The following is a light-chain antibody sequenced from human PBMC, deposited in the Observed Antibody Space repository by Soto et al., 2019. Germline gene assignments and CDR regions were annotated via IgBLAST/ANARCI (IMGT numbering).Light chain of an antibody. CDR3: QQYVTSPIT. J-gene: IGKJ5*01. CDR1: QYVAGNY. Sequence: ENVLTQSPGTLSLSPGERATLSCRASQYVAGNYLAWYQQKPGQAPRILIYGASSRATGIPDRFSGSGSDTDFTLIISRLETEDFALYYCQQYVTSPITFGQGTRLEIK. CDR2: GAS. V-gene: IGKV3-20*01.